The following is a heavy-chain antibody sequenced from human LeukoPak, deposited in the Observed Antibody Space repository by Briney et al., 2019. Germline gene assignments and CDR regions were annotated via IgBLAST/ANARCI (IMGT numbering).Heavy chain of an antibody. D-gene: IGHD3-10*01. CDR3: ARVNYYGSGSYYAPYFDY. CDR1: GGSISNGGYS. V-gene: IGHV4-30-2*01. CDR2: IYHSGST. J-gene: IGHJ4*02. Sequence: SQTLSLTCTVSGGSISNGGYSWSWIRQPPGKGLEWIGYIYHSGSTYYDPSLKSRVTISVDRCKNQFSLKLSSVTAANTAVYYCARVNYYGSGSYYAPYFDYWGQGTLVTVSS.